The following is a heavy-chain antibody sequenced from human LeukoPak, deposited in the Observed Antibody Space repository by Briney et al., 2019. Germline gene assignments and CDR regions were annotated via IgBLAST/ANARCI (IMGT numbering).Heavy chain of an antibody. Sequence: SETLSLTCTVSGGSISSGGYYWSWIRQHPGKGLEWIGYIYYSGSTYYNPSLKSRVTISVDSSKNQFSLKLSSVTAADTAVYYCARVTTSPSNYYYYYYMDVWGKGTTVTVSS. CDR1: GGSISSGGYY. CDR2: IYYSGST. D-gene: IGHD4-17*01. V-gene: IGHV4-31*03. CDR3: ARVTTSPSNYYYYYYMDV. J-gene: IGHJ6*03.